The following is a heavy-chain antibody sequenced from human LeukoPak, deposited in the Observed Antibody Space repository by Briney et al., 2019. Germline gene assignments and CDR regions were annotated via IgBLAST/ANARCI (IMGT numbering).Heavy chain of an antibody. V-gene: IGHV3-30-3*01. D-gene: IGHD3-22*01. J-gene: IGHJ4*02. CDR2: ISYDGSSK. CDR3: ATPLDYYDRSDSHQGGD. Sequence: GGSLRLSCAASGFTFSSYTMHWVRQAPGKGLEWVAVISYDGSSKYYADSVKGRFTISRDNAKNSLYLQMNSLRAEDTAVYYCATPLDYYDRSDSHQGGDWGQGTLVTVSS. CDR1: GFTFSSYT.